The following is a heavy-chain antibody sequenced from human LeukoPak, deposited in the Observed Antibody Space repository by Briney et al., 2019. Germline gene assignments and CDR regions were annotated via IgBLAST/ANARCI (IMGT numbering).Heavy chain of an antibody. CDR2: IDPKSGGT. J-gene: IGHJ3*01. Sequence: ASVKVSCKASGHTFRGYFLHWVRQVPGQGLEWMGWIDPKSGGTKYAQKFQGRVTMTRDTSISTLYMELSRLRSDDTAVYYCYYIDIVTSIRDAFDVWGQGTSVTVSS. CDR3: YYIDIVTSIRDAFDV. CDR1: GHTFRGYF. V-gene: IGHV1-2*02. D-gene: IGHD5-12*01.